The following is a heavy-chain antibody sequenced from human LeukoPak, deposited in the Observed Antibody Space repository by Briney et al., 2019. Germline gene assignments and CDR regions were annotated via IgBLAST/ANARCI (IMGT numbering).Heavy chain of an antibody. Sequence: GGSLRLSCAASGFTFSSYSMNWVRQAPGKGLEWVSSISSSSSYIYYADSVKGRFTISRDNAKNSLYLQMNSLRAEDTAVYYCARAPYDYVWGSYRYISFQGYYFDYWGQGTLVTVSS. D-gene: IGHD3-16*02. CDR2: ISSSSSYI. CDR3: ARAPYDYVWGSYRYISFQGYYFDY. CDR1: GFTFSSYS. J-gene: IGHJ4*02. V-gene: IGHV3-21*01.